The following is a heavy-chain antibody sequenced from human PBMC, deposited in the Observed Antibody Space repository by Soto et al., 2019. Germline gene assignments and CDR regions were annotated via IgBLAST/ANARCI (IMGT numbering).Heavy chain of an antibody. CDR2: ISTYNGNT. V-gene: IGHV1-18*01. D-gene: IGHD3-10*01. J-gene: IGHJ4*02. CDR3: AREMVRGVGSDY. Sequence: QVQLVQSGAEVKKPGASVKVSCKASGYTFTSYGISWVRQAPGQGLEWMGWISTYNGNTKYAQKLQGRVTMTTDTSTSTAYVELRSLRSDDRAVFCCAREMVRGVGSDYWGQGTLVTVSS. CDR1: GYTFTSYG.